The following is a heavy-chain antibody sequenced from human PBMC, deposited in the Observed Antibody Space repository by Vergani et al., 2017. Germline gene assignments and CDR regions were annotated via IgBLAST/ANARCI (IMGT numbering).Heavy chain of an antibody. CDR2: ISGRRGDDT. D-gene: IGHD1-14*01. Sequence: EVQLLESGGGLVQSGGSLRLSCVASRFTFSSYAMSWVRQAPGKGLEWVSGISGRRGDDTYYADSVKGRFTISRDNSENTLYLQVRSLRLEDTGVYHCVRDRGRCAGGRCDTEASDYWGQGTPVTVSS. J-gene: IGHJ4*02. V-gene: IGHV3-23*01. CDR3: VRDRGRCAGGRCDTEASDY. CDR1: RFTFSSYA.